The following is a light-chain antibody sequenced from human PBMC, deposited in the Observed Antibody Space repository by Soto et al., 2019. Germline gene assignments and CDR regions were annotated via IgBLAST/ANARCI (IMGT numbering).Light chain of an antibody. CDR1: SSNIGSNT. V-gene: IGLV1-44*01. J-gene: IGLJ2*01. CDR3: AAWDDSLNGVV. CDR2: SNN. Sequence: QAALTQPPSASVTPGQRVTISCSGSSSNIGSNTVNWYQQLPGTAPKLLIYSNNHRPSGVPDRFSGSKSGTSASLAISGLQSEDEADYYCAAWDDSLNGVVFGGGTKLTVL.